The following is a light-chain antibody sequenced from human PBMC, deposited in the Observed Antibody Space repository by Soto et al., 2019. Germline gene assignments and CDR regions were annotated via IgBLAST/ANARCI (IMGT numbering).Light chain of an antibody. CDR3: SSYAGSNTPYV. Sequence: QSALTQPPSASWSPGQSVTISCTGTSSDVGGYNYVSWYQHHPGNAPKLMIYEVNKRTSGVPDRFSGSKSGNTASLTVSGLQAEDEADYYCSSYAGSNTPYV. V-gene: IGLV2-8*01. CDR1: SSDVGGYNY. J-gene: IGLJ1*01. CDR2: EVN.